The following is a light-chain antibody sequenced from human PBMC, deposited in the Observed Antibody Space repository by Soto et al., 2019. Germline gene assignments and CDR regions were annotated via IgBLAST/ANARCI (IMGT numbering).Light chain of an antibody. J-gene: IGKJ1*01. V-gene: IGKV1-5*03. CDR1: QSISSW. CDR3: QQYNSYSSKT. Sequence: DIQMTQSPSTLSASVGDRVTITCRASQSISSWLAWYQQKPGKAPKLLIYKASSLESWVPSRFSGSGSGTEFTLTISSLQPDDFATYYCQQYNSYSSKTFGQGTKVEIK. CDR2: KAS.